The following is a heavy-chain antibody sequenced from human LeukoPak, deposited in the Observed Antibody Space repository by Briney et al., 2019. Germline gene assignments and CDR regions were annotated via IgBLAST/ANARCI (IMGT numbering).Heavy chain of an antibody. CDR2: IIPIFGTA. CDR3: ARDWGVGAPGDAFDI. CDR1: GGTFSSYA. Sequence: GASVKVSCKASGGTFSSYAISWVRQAPEQGLEWMGGIIPIFGTANYAQKFQGRVTITADESTSTAYMELSSLRSEDTAVYYCARDWGVGAPGDAFDIWGQGTMVTVSS. D-gene: IGHD1-26*01. J-gene: IGHJ3*02. V-gene: IGHV1-69*13.